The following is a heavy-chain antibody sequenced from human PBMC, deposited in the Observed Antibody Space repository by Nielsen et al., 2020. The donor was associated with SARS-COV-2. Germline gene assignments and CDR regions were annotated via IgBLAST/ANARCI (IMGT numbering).Heavy chain of an antibody. D-gene: IGHD3-22*01. V-gene: IGHV3-9*01. CDR1: GFTFDDYA. CDR2: ISWNSGSI. Sequence: SLKISCAASGFTFDDYAMHWVRQAPGKGLEWVSGISWNSGSIGYADPVKGRFTISRDNAKNSLYLQMNSLRAEDTALYYCAKDDSSGYDYYYGMDVWGQGTTVTVSS. CDR3: AKDDSSGYDYYYGMDV. J-gene: IGHJ6*02.